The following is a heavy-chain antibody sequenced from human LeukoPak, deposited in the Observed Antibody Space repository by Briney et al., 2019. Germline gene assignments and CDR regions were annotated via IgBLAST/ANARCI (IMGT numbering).Heavy chain of an antibody. V-gene: IGHV4-38-2*02. Sequence: SETLSLTCTVSGYSISSGYYWGWIRQPPGKGLEWIGSMSHSGRPYYNPSFESRVTISLDMSKNQFSLRLTSMTAADTAMYYCAREGGSLSVTDFWGRGTLVTVSS. CDR3: AREGGSLSVTDF. CDR2: MSHSGRP. CDR1: GYSISSGYY. J-gene: IGHJ4*02. D-gene: IGHD1-26*01.